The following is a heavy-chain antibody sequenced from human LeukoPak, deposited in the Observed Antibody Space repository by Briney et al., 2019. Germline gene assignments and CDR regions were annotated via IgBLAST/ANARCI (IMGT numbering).Heavy chain of an antibody. V-gene: IGHV4-39*07. CDR1: GGSISSSGFY. CDR3: ASNQWPNWYFDL. D-gene: IGHD6-19*01. J-gene: IGHJ2*01. Sequence: PSETLSLTCTVSGGSISSSGFYWGWIRQPPVKGLEWIGSIYYTGSTFYNPSLQSRVTISMDTSKNQFSLKLSSVTAADTAVYYCASNQWPNWYFDLWGRGTLVTVSS. CDR2: IYYTGST.